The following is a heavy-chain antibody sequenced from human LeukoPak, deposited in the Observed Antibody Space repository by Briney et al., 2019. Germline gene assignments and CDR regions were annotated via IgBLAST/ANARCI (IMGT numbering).Heavy chain of an antibody. CDR3: ARARQNYYGSGSYYRT. D-gene: IGHD3-10*01. V-gene: IGHV4-34*01. Sequence: SETLSLTCAVYGGSFSGYYWSWIRQPPGKGLEWIGEINHSGSTNYNPSLKSRVTISVDTSKNQFSLKLSSVTAADTAVYYCARARQNYYGSGSYYRTWGQGTLVTVSS. CDR2: INHSGST. J-gene: IGHJ5*02. CDR1: GGSFSGYY.